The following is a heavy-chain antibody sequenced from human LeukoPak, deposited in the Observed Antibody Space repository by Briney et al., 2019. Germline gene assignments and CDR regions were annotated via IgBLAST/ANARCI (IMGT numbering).Heavy chain of an antibody. Sequence: PSETLSLTCTVSGGSISTYYGNWIRQAPGKGLEWIGYIYYSGSTSYNPSLKSRVTMSVDTSRNQFSLKLSSVTAADTAVYYCAREAAAGNDYWGQGTLVTVSS. V-gene: IGHV4-59*12. CDR3: AREAAAGNDY. D-gene: IGHD6-13*01. CDR1: GGSISTYY. J-gene: IGHJ4*02. CDR2: IYYSGST.